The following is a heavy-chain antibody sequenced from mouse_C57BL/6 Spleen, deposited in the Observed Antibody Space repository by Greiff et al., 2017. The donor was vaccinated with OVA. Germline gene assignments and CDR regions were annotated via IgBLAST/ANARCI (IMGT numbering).Heavy chain of an antibody. J-gene: IGHJ2*01. CDR2: IRLKSDNYAT. D-gene: IGHD3-2*02. CDR1: GFTFSNYW. CDR3: TLDSSGIDY. V-gene: IGHV6-3*01. Sequence: EVKLEESGGGLVQPGGSMKLSCVASGFTFSNYWMNWVRQSPEKGLEWVAQIRLKSDNYATHYAESVKGRFTISRDDSKSSVYLQMNNLRAEDTGIYYCTLDSSGIDYWGQGTTLTVSS.